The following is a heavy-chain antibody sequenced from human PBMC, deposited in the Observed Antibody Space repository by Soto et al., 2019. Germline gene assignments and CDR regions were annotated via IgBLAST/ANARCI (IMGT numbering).Heavy chain of an antibody. D-gene: IGHD6-19*01. CDR1: GGSISSGGYY. J-gene: IGHJ4*02. Sequence: ASETLSLTCTVSGGSISSGGYYWSWIRQHPGKGLEWIGYIYYSGSTYYNPSLKSRVTISVDTSKNQFSLKLSSVTAADTAVYYCAGGSGWYSPDYWGQGTLVTVSS. V-gene: IGHV4-31*03. CDR2: IYYSGST. CDR3: AGGSGWYSPDY.